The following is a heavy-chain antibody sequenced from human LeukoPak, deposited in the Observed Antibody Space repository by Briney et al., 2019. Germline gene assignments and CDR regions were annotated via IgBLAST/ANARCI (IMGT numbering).Heavy chain of an antibody. CDR2: ISGSGGST. Sequence: GGSLRLSCAASGFTFSSYAMSWVRQAPGKGLEWVSAISGSGGSTYYADSVKGRFTIPRDNSKNTLYLQMNSLRAEDTAVYYCAKDSPSNYGDYVAPFDYWGQGTLVTVSS. CDR3: AKDSPSNYGDYVAPFDY. J-gene: IGHJ4*02. CDR1: GFTFSSYA. D-gene: IGHD4-17*01. V-gene: IGHV3-23*01.